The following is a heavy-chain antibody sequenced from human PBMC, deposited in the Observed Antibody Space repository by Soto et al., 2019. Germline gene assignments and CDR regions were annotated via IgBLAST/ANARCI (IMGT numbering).Heavy chain of an antibody. CDR3: ARRGSGSYYDY. CDR2: ISGSGGST. CDR1: GFTFSSYA. V-gene: IGHV3-23*01. D-gene: IGHD1-26*01. Sequence: EVQLLESGGGLVQPGGSLRLSCAASGFTFSSYAMRWVRQAPGKGLEWVSAISGSGGSTYYADSVKGRFTISRDNSKNTLYLQMNSLRSEDTAVYSCARRGSGSYYDYWGQGTLVTVSS. J-gene: IGHJ4*02.